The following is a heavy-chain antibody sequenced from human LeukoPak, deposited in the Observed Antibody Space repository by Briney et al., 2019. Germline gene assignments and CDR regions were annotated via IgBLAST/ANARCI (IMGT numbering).Heavy chain of an antibody. J-gene: IGHJ6*01. V-gene: IGHV4-59*12. CDR1: GGSISSYY. CDR3: ARANYDSSGYRRYYNYYGMDV. Sequence: SETLSLTCTVSGGSISSYYWSWIRQPPGKGLEWIGYIYYSGSTNYNPSLKSRVTISVDTSKNQFSLKLSSVTAADTAVYYCARANYDSSGYRRYYNYYGMDVWGQGTTVTVSS. CDR2: IYYSGST. D-gene: IGHD3-22*01.